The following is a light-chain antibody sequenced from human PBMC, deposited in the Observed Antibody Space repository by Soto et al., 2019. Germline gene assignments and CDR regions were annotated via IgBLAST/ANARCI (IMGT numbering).Light chain of an antibody. CDR3: HQYDSWT. CDR2: GAS. J-gene: IGKJ1*01. CDR1: QSFNSIY. V-gene: IGKV3-20*01. Sequence: IVLTQSPGTLSLSPGERGSLSCRASQSFNSIYLAWYQQKPGQAPRLLIYGASSRATGIPDRFSGSGSGTDFTLTISRLEPEDFAVYYCHQYDSWTFGQGTKVDIK.